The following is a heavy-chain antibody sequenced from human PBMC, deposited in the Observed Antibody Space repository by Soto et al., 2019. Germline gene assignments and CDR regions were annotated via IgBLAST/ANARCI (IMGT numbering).Heavy chain of an antibody. CDR1: RFCFSSYE. V-gene: IGHV3-23*01. J-gene: IGHJ4*02. CDR3: ARGGGYCTPTSCAIDS. CDR2: VSLTGDRT. D-gene: IGHD2-8*01. Sequence: GESLTLSCVVSRFCFSSYEMSWVRHAAGKGLEWVSRVSLTGDRTNYAGSVKGRFTVSRNNFKNTLYLEMDSLRPEDTAIYYCARGGGYCTPTSCAIDSWGRGTPVTVSS.